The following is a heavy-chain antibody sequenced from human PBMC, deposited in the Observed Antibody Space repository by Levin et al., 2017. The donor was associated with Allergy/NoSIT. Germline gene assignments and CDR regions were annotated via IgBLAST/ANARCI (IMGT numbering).Heavy chain of an antibody. CDR3: AREWYSLSYFDY. CDR1: GFTFSSYS. CDR2: INGNGDTI. D-gene: IGHD1-26*01. V-gene: IGHV3-48*01. J-gene: IGHJ4*02. Sequence: GGSLRLSCAASGFTFSSYSLNWVRQAPGKGLEWLSYINGNGDTIYYADSVKGRFTISRANAKNSLFLQMNSLGAEDTAVYYCAREWYSLSYFDYWGQGTLLTVSS.